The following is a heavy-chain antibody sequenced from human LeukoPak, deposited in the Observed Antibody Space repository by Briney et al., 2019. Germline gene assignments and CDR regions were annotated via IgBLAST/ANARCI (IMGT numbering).Heavy chain of an antibody. CDR3: ASLPTVDYYGMDV. J-gene: IGHJ6*02. V-gene: IGHV5-51*01. CDR2: IYPGDSDT. Sequence: GESLKISRKGSGYSFTSYWIGWVRQMPGKGLEWMGIIYPGDSDTRYSPSFQGQVTISADKSISTAYLQWSSLKASDTAMYYCASLPTVDYYGMDVWGQGTTVTVSS. CDR1: GYSFTSYW.